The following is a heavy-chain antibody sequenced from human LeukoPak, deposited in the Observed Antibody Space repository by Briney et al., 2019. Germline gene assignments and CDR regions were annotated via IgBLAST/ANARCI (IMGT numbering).Heavy chain of an antibody. CDR1: GFTFSSYA. J-gene: IGHJ4*02. D-gene: IGHD3-10*01. Sequence: GRSLRLSCAASGFTFSSYAMHWVRLAPGKGLEWVAVISSDGSEKYYADSVQGRFTVSRDNSKSTLYLQMNSLTAEDTAMYYCAKGLRSESYYNTFDYWGQGTLVTVSS. CDR3: AKGLRSESYYNTFDY. CDR2: ISSDGSEK. V-gene: IGHV3-30*04.